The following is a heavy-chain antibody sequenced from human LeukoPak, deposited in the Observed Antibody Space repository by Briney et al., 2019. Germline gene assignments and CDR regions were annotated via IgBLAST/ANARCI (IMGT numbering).Heavy chain of an antibody. D-gene: IGHD7-27*01. J-gene: IGHJ4*02. CDR3: ARHVTPGDGVDY. CDR1: GGSISSYY. CDR2: IYYSGST. Sequence: SETLSLTCTVSGGSISSYYWSWIRQPPGKGLEWIGYIYYSGSTNYNPSLKSRVTISVDTSKNQFSLKLSSVTAADTAVYYCARHVTPGDGVDYWGQGTLVTVSS. V-gene: IGHV4-59*01.